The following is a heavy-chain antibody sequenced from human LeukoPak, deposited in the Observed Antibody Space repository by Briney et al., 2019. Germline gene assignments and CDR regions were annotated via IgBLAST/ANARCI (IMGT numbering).Heavy chain of an antibody. D-gene: IGHD6-6*01. J-gene: IGHJ4*02. CDR1: GFTFSSYG. CDR2: ISYDGSNK. V-gene: IGHV3-30*18. CDR3: AKDSIKYSSSGVGDY. Sequence: PGRSLRLSCAASGFTFSSYGMHWVRQAPGKGLEWVAVISYDGSNKYYADSVKGRFTISRDNSKNTLYLQMNSLRAEDTAVYYCAKDSIKYSSSGVGDYWGQGTLVTVSS.